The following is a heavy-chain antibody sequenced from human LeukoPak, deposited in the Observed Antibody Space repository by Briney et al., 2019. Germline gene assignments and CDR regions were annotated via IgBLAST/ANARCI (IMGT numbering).Heavy chain of an antibody. Sequence: SVKVSCKASGGTFSSYAISWVRQVPGQGLEWMGGIIPIFGTANYAQKFQGRVTITTDESTSTAYMELSSLRSEDTAVYYCARESGRGWGSLCYWGQGTLVTVSS. V-gene: IGHV1-69*05. D-gene: IGHD3-16*01. J-gene: IGHJ4*02. CDR3: ARESGRGWGSLCY. CDR1: GGTFSSYA. CDR2: IIPIFGTA.